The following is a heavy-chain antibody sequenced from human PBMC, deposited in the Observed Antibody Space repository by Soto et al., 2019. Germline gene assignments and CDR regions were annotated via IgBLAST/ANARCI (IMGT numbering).Heavy chain of an antibody. D-gene: IGHD3-10*01. CDR2: ISYDGRNK. CDR3: ARNGSGNYYHFDY. CDR1: GFTFSNYA. Sequence: PGGSLRLSCAASGFTFSNYAMHWVRQAPGKGLEWVAVISYDGRNKYYADSVKGRFTISRDHSKNTLYLQVNSLRAGDTAVYYCARNGSGNYYHFDYWGQGTLVTVSS. V-gene: IGHV3-30*04. J-gene: IGHJ4*02.